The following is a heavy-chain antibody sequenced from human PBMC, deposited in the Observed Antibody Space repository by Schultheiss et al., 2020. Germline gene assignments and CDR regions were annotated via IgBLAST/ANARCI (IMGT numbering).Heavy chain of an antibody. J-gene: IGHJ4*02. D-gene: IGHD6-13*01. CDR3: ARSGRAAAGGAGFDY. V-gene: IGHV1-18*01. CDR2: ISAYNGNT. Sequence: ASVKVSCKASGYTFTSYGISWVRQAPGQGLEWMGWISAYNGNTNYAQKLQGRVTMTTDTSTSTVYMELSSLRSEDTAVYYCARSGRAAAGGAGFDYWGQGTLVTVSS. CDR1: GYTFTSYG.